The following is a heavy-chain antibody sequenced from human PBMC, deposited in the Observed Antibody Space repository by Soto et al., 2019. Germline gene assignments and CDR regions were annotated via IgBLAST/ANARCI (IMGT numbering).Heavy chain of an antibody. Sequence: QVQLVESGGGVVQPGRSLRLSCAASGFTFSNYAMHWVRQTPGKGLEWVAIVSYDGTNQYYADSVKGRFTISRDNSENTQDLQMNSLRAKDTALYYCARDGATQTSRPWYFDLWSRGTLVTVSS. CDR1: GFTFSNYA. CDR2: VSYDGTNQ. V-gene: IGHV3-30-3*01. J-gene: IGHJ2*01. CDR3: ARDGATQTSRPWYFDL.